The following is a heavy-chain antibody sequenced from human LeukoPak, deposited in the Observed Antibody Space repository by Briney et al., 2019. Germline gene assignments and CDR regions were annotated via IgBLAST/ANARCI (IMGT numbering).Heavy chain of an antibody. Sequence: SETLSLTCTVSGGSISSYYWSWIRQPPGKGLEWIGYIYYSGSTNYNPSLKSRVTISVDTSKNQFSLKLSSVTAADTAVYYCAREAFLSSSWTFDYWGQGTLATVSS. V-gene: IGHV4-59*01. D-gene: IGHD6-13*01. CDR2: IYYSGST. J-gene: IGHJ4*02. CDR1: GGSISSYY. CDR3: AREAFLSSSWTFDY.